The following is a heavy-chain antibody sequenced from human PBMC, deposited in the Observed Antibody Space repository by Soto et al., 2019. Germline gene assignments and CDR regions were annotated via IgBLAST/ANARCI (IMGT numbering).Heavy chain of an antibody. D-gene: IGHD1-1*01. J-gene: IGHJ6*03. Sequence: SLRLAFAASAVNLVDYAMHWFRQAPGKGLEWVSGISWNSGSIGYADSVKGRFTISRDNAKNSLYLQMNSLRAEDTALYYCAKDSSYKSTTYYYYYMDVWGKGT. CDR3: AKDSSYKSTTYYYYYMDV. CDR2: ISWNSGSI. V-gene: IGHV3-9*01. CDR1: AVNLVDYA.